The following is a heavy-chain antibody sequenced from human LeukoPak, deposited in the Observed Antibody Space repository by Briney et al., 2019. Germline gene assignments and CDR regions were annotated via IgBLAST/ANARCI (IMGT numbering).Heavy chain of an antibody. V-gene: IGHV1-69*13. CDR1: GGTFNNFA. CDR2: IIPVSGTA. J-gene: IGHJ4*02. Sequence: SVKVSCKASGGTFNNFAISWVRQAPGQGLEWVGGIIPVSGTANYAQKFQGRVTITADESTSTAYMELSSLRSEDTAIYYCASPVKYYDTWSGYPPFDYWGQGTLVTVSS. D-gene: IGHD3-3*01. CDR3: ASPVKYYDTWSGYPPFDY.